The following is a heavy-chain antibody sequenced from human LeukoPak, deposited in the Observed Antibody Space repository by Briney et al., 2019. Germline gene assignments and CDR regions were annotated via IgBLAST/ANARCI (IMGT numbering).Heavy chain of an antibody. D-gene: IGHD5-12*01. CDR2: TSGSGGTT. J-gene: IGHJ4*02. CDR1: GCTFSSYA. CDR3: AKGDVVTAIFPLDY. Sequence: GGSLRLSCAASGCTFSSYAMSGVRHAPWKGLELVSGTSGSGGTTYYADSVQGRFTISRANSKKTLFLQMSSLRAEDTAVYYCAKGDVVTAIFPLDYWGQGTLVIVSS. V-gene: IGHV3-23*01.